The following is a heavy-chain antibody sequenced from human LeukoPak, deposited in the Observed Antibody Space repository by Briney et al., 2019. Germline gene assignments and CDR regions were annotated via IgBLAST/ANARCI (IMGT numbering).Heavy chain of an antibody. J-gene: IGHJ3*02. CDR2: IWYDGSNK. CDR1: GFTFSSYG. CDR3: AKGTPEMATGYDAFDI. Sequence: GGSLRLSCAASGFTFSSYGMHWVRQAPGKGLEWVAVIWYDGSNKYYADSVRGRFTISRDNSKNTLYLQMNSLRAEDTAVYYCAKGTPEMATGYDAFDIWGQGTMVTVSS. D-gene: IGHD5-24*01. V-gene: IGHV3-33*06.